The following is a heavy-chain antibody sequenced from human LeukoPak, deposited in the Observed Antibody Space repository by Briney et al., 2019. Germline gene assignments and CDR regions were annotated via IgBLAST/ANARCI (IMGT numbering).Heavy chain of an antibody. D-gene: IGHD3-16*01. CDR3: ARARITLPDY. Sequence: GGSLRLSCAASGFTFSSYAMHWVRQAPGKGLEWVAVISYDGSNKYYADSVKGRFTISRDNSKNTLYLQMNSLRAEDTAVYYVARARITLPDYWGQGTLVTVSS. J-gene: IGHJ4*02. CDR2: ISYDGSNK. V-gene: IGHV3-30*04. CDR1: GFTFSSYA.